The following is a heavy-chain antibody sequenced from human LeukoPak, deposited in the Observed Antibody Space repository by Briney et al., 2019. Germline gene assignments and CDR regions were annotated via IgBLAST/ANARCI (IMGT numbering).Heavy chain of an antibody. Sequence: GGSLRLSCAASGFTFSSYGMHWVRQAPGKGLEWVAVISYDGSNKYYADSVKGRFTISRDNSKNTLYLQMNSLRAEDTAVYYCAKDHLQYSSGWYFDYWGQGTLVTVPS. V-gene: IGHV3-30*18. CDR2: ISYDGSNK. CDR3: AKDHLQYSSGWYFDY. D-gene: IGHD6-19*01. J-gene: IGHJ4*02. CDR1: GFTFSSYG.